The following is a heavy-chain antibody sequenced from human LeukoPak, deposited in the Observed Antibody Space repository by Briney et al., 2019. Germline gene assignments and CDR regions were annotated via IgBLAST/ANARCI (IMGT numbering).Heavy chain of an antibody. J-gene: IGHJ4*02. D-gene: IGHD3-16*02. CDR3: ARHRTASDY. CDR1: GFTFSSYT. Sequence: PGGSLRLSCAASGFTFSSYTMNWVRQAPGKGLEWVSSITSSSSYIYYADPVKGRFTISRDNAKNSLYLQMTSLRAEDTAVYYCARHRTASDYWGQGTLVTVSS. CDR2: ITSSSSYI. V-gene: IGHV3-21*01.